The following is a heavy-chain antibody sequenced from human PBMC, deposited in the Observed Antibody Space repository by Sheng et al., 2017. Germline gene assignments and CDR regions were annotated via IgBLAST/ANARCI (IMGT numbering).Heavy chain of an antibody. CDR1: GYSISSGYY. V-gene: IGHV4-38-2*02. J-gene: IGHJ4*02. D-gene: IGHD3-3*01. CDR2: IYHSGST. Sequence: QVQLQESGPGLVKPSETLSLTCAVSGYSISSGYYWGWIRQPPGKGLEWIGSIYHSGSTYYNPSLKSRVTISVDTSKNQFSLKLSSVTAADTAVYYCARDSYYDFWSGYYTGSQGEFDYWGQGTLVTVSS. CDR3: ARDSYYDFWSGYYTGSQGEFDY.